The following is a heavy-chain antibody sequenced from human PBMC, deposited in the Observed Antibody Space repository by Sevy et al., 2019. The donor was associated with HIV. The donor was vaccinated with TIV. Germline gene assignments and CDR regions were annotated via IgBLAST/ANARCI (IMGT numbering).Heavy chain of an antibody. Sequence: GGSLRLSCAASGFTFSSYWMSWVRQAPGKGLECVANIKQDGSEKYYVECVKGGLTISRDNAKNSLYLQMNSLRADDTAVYYCAKGGIAVAGTIGSWGQGTLVTVSS. V-gene: IGHV3-7*01. CDR2: IKQDGSEK. CDR3: AKGGIAVAGTIGS. D-gene: IGHD6-19*01. CDR1: GFTFSSYW. J-gene: IGHJ5*02.